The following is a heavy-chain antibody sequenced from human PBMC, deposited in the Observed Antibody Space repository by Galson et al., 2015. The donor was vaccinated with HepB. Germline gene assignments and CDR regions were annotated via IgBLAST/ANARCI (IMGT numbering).Heavy chain of an antibody. CDR2: MTSSSSYI. J-gene: IGHJ6*03. CDR1: GFTFSAYT. CDR3: ARVGEQRYYYYYCYMDV. V-gene: IGHV3-21*01. D-gene: IGHD3-16*01. Sequence: SLRLSCAASGFTFSAYTMNWVRQAPGKGLEWVSSMTSSSSYIYYADSVKGRFTISRDNAKNSLYLQMNSLRAEDTAVYYCARVGEQRYYYYYCYMDVWGKGTTVTVS.